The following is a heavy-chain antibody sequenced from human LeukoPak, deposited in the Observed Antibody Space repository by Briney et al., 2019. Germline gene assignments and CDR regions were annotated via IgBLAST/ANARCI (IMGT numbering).Heavy chain of an antibody. CDR1: GGSFSGYY. Sequence: PLETLSLTCAVYGGSFSGYYWSWIRQPPGKGLEWIGEINHSGSTNYNPSLKSRVTISVDTSKNQFSLKLSSVTAADTAVYYCAREYPNSGATYSSGWYNPWGQGTLVTVSS. V-gene: IGHV4-34*01. CDR2: INHSGST. J-gene: IGHJ5*02. CDR3: AREYPNSGATYSSGWYNP. D-gene: IGHD6-19*01.